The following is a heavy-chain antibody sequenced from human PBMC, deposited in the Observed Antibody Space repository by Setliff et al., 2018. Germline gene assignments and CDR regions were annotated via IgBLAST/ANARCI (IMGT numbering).Heavy chain of an antibody. CDR2: INNYSFKT. V-gene: IGHV1-18*01. CDR1: GYTFTNYG. CDR3: ARINFYVSSGYYYAPDY. D-gene: IGHD3-22*01. Sequence: GASVKVSCKTSGYTFTNYGLTWVRQAPGQGLEWMGWINNYSFKTNYPQKFLGRVTVTTDTSTGTAYMELGSLTSDDTAIYYCARINFYVSSGYYYAPDYWGPGTLVTVSS. J-gene: IGHJ4*02.